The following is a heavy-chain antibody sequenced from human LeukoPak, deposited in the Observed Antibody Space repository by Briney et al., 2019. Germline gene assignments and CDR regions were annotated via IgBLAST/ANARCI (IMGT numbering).Heavy chain of an antibody. CDR1: GFTFSSYG. V-gene: IGHV3-33*01. CDR3: ARERGVRYCSSTSCGTTYNWFDP. D-gene: IGHD2-2*01. Sequence: PGRSLILSCAASGFTFSSYGMHGVRQAPGKGVEWVAVIWYDGSNKYYADSVKGRFTISRDNSKSTLYLQMNSLRGEDTAVYYCARERGVRYCSSTSCGTTYNWFDPWGQGTLVIVSS. J-gene: IGHJ5*02. CDR2: IWYDGSNK.